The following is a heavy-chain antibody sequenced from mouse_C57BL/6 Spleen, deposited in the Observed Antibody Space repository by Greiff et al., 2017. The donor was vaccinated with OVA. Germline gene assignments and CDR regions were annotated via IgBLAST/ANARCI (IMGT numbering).Heavy chain of an antibody. V-gene: IGHV1-69*01. CDR3: ATTVVATRYAMDY. J-gene: IGHJ4*01. D-gene: IGHD1-1*01. CDR2: IDPSDSYT. Sequence: QVQLKQSGAELVMPGASVKLSCKASGYTFTSYWMHWVKQRPGQGLEWIGEIDPSDSYTNYNQKFKGKSTLTVDKSSSTAYMQLSSLTSEDSAVYYCATTVVATRYAMDYWGQGTSVTVSS. CDR1: GYTFTSYW.